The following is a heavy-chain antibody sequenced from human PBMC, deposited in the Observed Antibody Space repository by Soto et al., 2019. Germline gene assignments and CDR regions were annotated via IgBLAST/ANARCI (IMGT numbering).Heavy chain of an antibody. CDR3: ARGSDSSRWHGGRFDP. Sequence: LSLTWAVYGGSFSGYYWSWIRQPPGKGLEWIGEINHSGSTNYNPSLKSRVTISVDTSKNQFSLKLSSVTAADTAVYYCARGSDSSRWHGGRFDPWGQGTLVTVSS. CDR1: GGSFSGYY. V-gene: IGHV4-34*01. CDR2: INHSGST. D-gene: IGHD6-13*01. J-gene: IGHJ5*02.